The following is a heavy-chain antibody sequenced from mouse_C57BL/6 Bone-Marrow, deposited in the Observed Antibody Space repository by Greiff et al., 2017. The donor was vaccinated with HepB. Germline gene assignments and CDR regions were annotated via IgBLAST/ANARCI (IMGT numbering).Heavy chain of an antibody. V-gene: IGHV5-6*01. J-gene: IGHJ2*01. D-gene: IGHD2-10*02. CDR1: GFTFSSYG. CDR2: ISSGGSYT. CDR3: ARQSMVRPYYFDY. Sequence: EVMLVESGGDLVKPGGSLKLSCAASGFTFSSYGMSWVRQTPDKRLEWVATISSGGSYTYYPDSVKGRFTLSRDNAKNTLYLQMSSLKSEDTAMYYCARQSMVRPYYFDYWGQGTTLTVSS.